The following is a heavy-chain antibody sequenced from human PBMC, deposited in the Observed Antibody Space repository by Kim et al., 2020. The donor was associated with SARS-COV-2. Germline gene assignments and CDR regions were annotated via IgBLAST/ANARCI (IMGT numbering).Heavy chain of an antibody. CDR3: ASGGYRYGRTRDY. D-gene: IGHD5-18*01. Sequence: SETLSLTCAVYGGSFSGYYWSWIRQPPGKGLEWIGEINHSGSTNYNPSLKSRVTISVDTSKNQFSLKLRSVTAADTAVYYCASGGYRYGRTRDYWGQGTPVTVSS. J-gene: IGHJ4*02. V-gene: IGHV4-34*01. CDR2: INHSGST. CDR1: GGSFSGYY.